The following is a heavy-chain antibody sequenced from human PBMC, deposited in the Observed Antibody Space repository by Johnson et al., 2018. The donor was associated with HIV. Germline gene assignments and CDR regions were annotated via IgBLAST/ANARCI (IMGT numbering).Heavy chain of an antibody. CDR2: ISYDGSNK. J-gene: IGHJ3*02. V-gene: IGHV3-30*18. CDR3: AKDKWELLGAFDI. CDR1: GFTFSTSG. Sequence: QVQLVESGGGVVQPGRSLRLSCAASGFTFSTSGMHWVRQAPGKGLEWVAVISYDGSNKYYADSEKGRFTISRDNSKNTLYLQMISLRAEDTAVYFWAKDKWELLGAFDIWGQGTMVTVSS. D-gene: IGHD1-26*01.